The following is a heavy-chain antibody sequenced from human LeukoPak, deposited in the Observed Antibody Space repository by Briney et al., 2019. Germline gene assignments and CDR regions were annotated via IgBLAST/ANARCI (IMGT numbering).Heavy chain of an antibody. CDR2: INPSGGST. J-gene: IGHJ6*02. Sequence: ASVKVSCKASGYTFTSYYMHWVRQAPGQGLEWMGIINPSGGSTSYAQKSQGRVTMTRDTSTSTVYMELSSLRSEDTAVYYCARDLRHYGMDVWGQGTTVTVSS. CDR1: GYTFTSYY. V-gene: IGHV1-46*01. CDR3: ARDLRHYGMDV.